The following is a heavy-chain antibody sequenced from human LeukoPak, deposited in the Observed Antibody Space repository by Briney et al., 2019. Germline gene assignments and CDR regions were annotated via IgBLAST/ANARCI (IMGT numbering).Heavy chain of an antibody. V-gene: IGHV3-23*01. CDR1: GFTFSSYA. D-gene: IGHD3-22*01. Sequence: GSLRLSCAASGFTFSSYAMSWVRQAPGKGLEWVSAISGSGGSTYYADSVKGRFTISRDNSKNTLYLQMNSLRTEDTAVYYCARGLAYNYDTSAYFLDYWGQGTLVTVSS. J-gene: IGHJ4*02. CDR3: ARGLAYNYDTSAYFLDY. CDR2: ISGSGGST.